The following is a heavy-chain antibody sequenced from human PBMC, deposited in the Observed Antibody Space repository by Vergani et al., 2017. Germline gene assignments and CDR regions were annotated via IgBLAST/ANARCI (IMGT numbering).Heavy chain of an antibody. CDR1: GFTFSSYA. Sequence: EVQLLESGGGLVQPGGSLRLSCAASGFTFSSYAMSWVRQAPGKGLEWVSAISGSGGSTYYADSVKGRFTISRDNSKNTLYLQMNSLRAEDTALYYCAKDIGGYIAGDYFDYWGQGTLVTVSS. V-gene: IGHV3-23*01. CDR3: AKDIGGYIAGDYFDY. CDR2: ISGSGGST. D-gene: IGHD6-13*01. J-gene: IGHJ4*02.